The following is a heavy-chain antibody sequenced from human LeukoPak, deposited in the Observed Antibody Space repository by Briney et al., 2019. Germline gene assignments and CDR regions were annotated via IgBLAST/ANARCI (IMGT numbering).Heavy chain of an antibody. Sequence: GGSLRLSCAASGFTFSSYGMNWVRQAPGKGLEWVSGISDSGIDTYYADSVKGRFTVSRDNSKNTLYLQMNSLRAEGTAVYYCAKDLGYGGNPPVYFDYWGQGTLVTVSS. CDR2: ISDSGIDT. CDR1: GFTFSSYG. J-gene: IGHJ4*02. CDR3: AKDLGYGGNPPVYFDY. D-gene: IGHD4-23*01. V-gene: IGHV3-23*01.